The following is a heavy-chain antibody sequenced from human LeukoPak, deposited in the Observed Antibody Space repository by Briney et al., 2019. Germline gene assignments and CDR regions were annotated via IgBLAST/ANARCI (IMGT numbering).Heavy chain of an antibody. D-gene: IGHD5-12*01. V-gene: IGHV3-30*02. CDR1: GFTFRNYD. Sequence: PGGSLRLSCIPSGFTFRNYDMHWVRQAPGKGLEWVAFIRRDGSDRFHADSVKGRFTISRDNSRNTLYLQMNSLRAEDTAVYYCAKRRGYSGSTWYFDYWGQGTLVTVSS. CDR3: AKRRGYSGSTWYFDY. CDR2: IRRDGSDR. J-gene: IGHJ4*02.